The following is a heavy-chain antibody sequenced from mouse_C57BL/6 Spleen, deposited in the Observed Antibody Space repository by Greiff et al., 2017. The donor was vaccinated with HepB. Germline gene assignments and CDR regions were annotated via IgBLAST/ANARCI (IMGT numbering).Heavy chain of an antibody. Sequence: EVKLMESGGGLVKPGGSLKLSCAASGFTFSDYGMHWVRQAPEKGLEWVAYISSGSSTIYYADTVKGRFTISRDNAKNTLFLQMTSLRSEDTAMYYCARVYYGNQAWFAYWGQGTLVTVSA. V-gene: IGHV5-17*01. CDR3: ARVYYGNQAWFAY. CDR2: ISSGSSTI. CDR1: GFTFSDYG. D-gene: IGHD2-1*01. J-gene: IGHJ3*01.